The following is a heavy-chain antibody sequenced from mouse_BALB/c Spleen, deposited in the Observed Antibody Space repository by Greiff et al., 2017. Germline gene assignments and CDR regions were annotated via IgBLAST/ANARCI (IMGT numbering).Heavy chain of an antibody. CDR2: IRNKANGYTT. J-gene: IGHJ4*01. CDR3: ARDSPYYYAMDY. Sequence: DVKLVESGGGLVQPGGSLRLSCATSGFTFTDYYMSWVRQPPGKALEWLGFIRNKANGYTTEYSASVKGRFTISRDNSQSILYLQMNTLRAEDSATYYCARDSPYYYAMDYWGQGTSVTVSS. V-gene: IGHV7-3*02. CDR1: GFTFTDYY.